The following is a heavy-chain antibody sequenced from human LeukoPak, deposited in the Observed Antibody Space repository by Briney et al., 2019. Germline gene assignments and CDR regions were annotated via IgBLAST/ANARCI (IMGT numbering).Heavy chain of an antibody. D-gene: IGHD3-10*01. Sequence: SETLSLTCGVYGGSFSGHYWSWIRQPPGKRLEWIGEIIHSGRINYNPSLKSRVTISIDTSKNQFSLRLSSVTAADTAVYYCARGLREFGYYYYHMDVWGKGTTVTVSS. CDR3: ARGLREFGYYYYHMDV. V-gene: IGHV4-34*01. J-gene: IGHJ6*03. CDR2: IIHSGRI. CDR1: GGSFSGHY.